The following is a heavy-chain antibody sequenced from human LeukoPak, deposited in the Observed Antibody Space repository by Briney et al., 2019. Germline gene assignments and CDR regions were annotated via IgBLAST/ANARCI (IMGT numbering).Heavy chain of an antibody. V-gene: IGHV4-34*01. Sequence: SETLSLTCAVYGGSFSGYYWGWIRQPPGKGLEWIGEINHSGSTNYNPSLKSRVTISVDTSKNQFSLKLSSVTAADTAVYYCARDRSGFVWYFDLWGRGTLVTVSS. CDR2: INHSGST. D-gene: IGHD5-12*01. CDR1: GGSFSGYY. J-gene: IGHJ2*01. CDR3: ARDRSGFVWYFDL.